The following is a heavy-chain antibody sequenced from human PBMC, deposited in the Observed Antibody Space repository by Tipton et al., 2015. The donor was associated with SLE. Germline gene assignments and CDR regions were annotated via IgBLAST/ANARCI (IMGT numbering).Heavy chain of an antibody. CDR3: ARDRQPYFDY. J-gene: IGHJ4*02. D-gene: IGHD6-13*01. CDR1: GGSISSYY. CDR2: IYYSGST. Sequence: SLTCTVSGGSISSYYWSWIRQPPGKGLEWIGYIYYSGSTNYNPSLKSRVTISVDTSKNQFSLKLSSVTAADTAVYYCARDRQPYFDYWGQGTLVTVSS. V-gene: IGHV4-59*01.